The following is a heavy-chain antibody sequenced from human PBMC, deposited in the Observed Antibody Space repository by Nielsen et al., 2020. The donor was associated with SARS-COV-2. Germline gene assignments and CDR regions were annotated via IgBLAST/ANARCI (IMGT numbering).Heavy chain of an antibody. CDR3: AAGRESPYYYGMDV. CDR2: ISSSSSYI. Sequence: GESLKISCAASGFTFSSYSMNWVRQAPGKGLEWVSSISSSSSYIYYADSVKGRFTISRDNAKNSLYLQMNSLRAEDTAVYYCAAGRESPYYYGMDVWGQGTTVTVSS. CDR1: GFTFSSYS. D-gene: IGHD3-10*01. V-gene: IGHV3-21*01. J-gene: IGHJ6*02.